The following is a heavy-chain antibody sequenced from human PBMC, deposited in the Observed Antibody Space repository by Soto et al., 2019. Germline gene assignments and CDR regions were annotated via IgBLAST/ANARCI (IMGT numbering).Heavy chain of an antibody. J-gene: IGHJ3*01. CDR1: GYTFNTYW. CDR2: IYPGDSDT. V-gene: IGHV5-51*01. Sequence: GESLKISCRGSGYTFNTYWIGWVRQMPGKGLEWMGFIYPGDSDTTYSPSFQGQVTISVDESISTAYLQWSSLKVSDTAIYYCARQKLWMATINNDAFDVWGQGTKVTVSS. D-gene: IGHD2-21*01. CDR3: ARQKLWMATINNDAFDV.